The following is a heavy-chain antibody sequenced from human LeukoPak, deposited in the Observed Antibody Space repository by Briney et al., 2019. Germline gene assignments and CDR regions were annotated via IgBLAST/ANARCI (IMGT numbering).Heavy chain of an antibody. J-gene: IGHJ4*02. CDR1: GYTFTSYY. V-gene: IGHV1-46*01. CDR2: INPSGGST. Sequence: ASVKVSCKASGYTFTSYYMHWVRQAPGQGLEWMGIINPSGGSTSYAQKFQGRVTMTRDTSTSTVYMELSSLRSEDTAVYYCARGMIKQWLSRSSTFDYWGQGTLVTVSS. D-gene: IGHD6-19*01. CDR3: ARGMIKQWLSRSSTFDY.